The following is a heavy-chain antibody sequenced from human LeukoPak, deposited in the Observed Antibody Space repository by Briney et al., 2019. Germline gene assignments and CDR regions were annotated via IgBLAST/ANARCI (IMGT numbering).Heavy chain of an antibody. Sequence: GGSLRLSCAASGFTFSSYWMHWVRQAPGKGLVWVSRINTDGSSTSYADSVKGRFTISRDNAKNTLYLQMNSLRAEDTAVYYCAREFYGYYMDVWGKGTTVTVSS. V-gene: IGHV3-74*01. D-gene: IGHD4-17*01. CDR2: INTDGSST. J-gene: IGHJ6*03. CDR3: AREFYGYYMDV. CDR1: GFTFSSYW.